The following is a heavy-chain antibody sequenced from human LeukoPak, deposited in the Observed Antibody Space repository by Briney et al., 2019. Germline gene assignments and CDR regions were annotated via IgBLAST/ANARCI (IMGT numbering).Heavy chain of an antibody. CDR3: ASEPRLLDH. CDR1: GFTFSDNS. V-gene: IGHV3-11*04. J-gene: IGHJ4*02. Sequence: GGSLRLSCAASGFTFSDNSMSWIRQAPGKGLEWVSYISSGGTTTKYADSVEGRFTISRDNAKNFLYLQMNSLRAEDTAVYFCASEPRLLDHWGQGTLVTVSS. CDR2: ISSGGTTT. D-gene: IGHD6-25*01.